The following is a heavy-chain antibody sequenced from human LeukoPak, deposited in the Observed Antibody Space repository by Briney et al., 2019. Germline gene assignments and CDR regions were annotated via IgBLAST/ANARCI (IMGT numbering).Heavy chain of an antibody. CDR2: INPNSGGT. V-gene: IGHV1-2*02. CDR3: ARAPYSSGWYHDALDI. D-gene: IGHD6-19*01. J-gene: IGHJ3*02. Sequence: VASLKVSCKASGYTFTGYYMHWVRQAPGQGLEWMGWINPNSGGTNYAQKFRGRVTMTRDTSISTAYMELSRLRSDDTAVYYCARAPYSSGWYHDALDIWGQGTMVTVSS. CDR1: GYTFTGYY.